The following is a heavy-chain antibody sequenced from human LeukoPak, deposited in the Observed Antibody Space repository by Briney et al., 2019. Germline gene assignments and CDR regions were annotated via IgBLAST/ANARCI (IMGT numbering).Heavy chain of an antibody. J-gene: IGHJ4*02. CDR2: IIPILGIA. V-gene: IGHV1-69*04. D-gene: IGHD6-13*01. Sequence: SVKVSCKASGYTFTGYYMHWVRQAPGQGLEWMGRIIPILGIANYAQKFQGRVTITADKSTSTAYMELSSLRSEDTAVYYCARDPSSSWYGSDYWGQGTLVTVSS. CDR3: ARDPSSSWYGSDY. CDR1: GYTFTGYY.